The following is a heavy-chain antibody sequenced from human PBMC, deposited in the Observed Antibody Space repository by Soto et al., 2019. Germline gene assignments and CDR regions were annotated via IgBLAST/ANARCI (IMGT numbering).Heavy chain of an antibody. CDR2: INSDGGTT. V-gene: IGHV3-64*04. D-gene: IGHD5-18*01. CDR3: ARERERYSYGWYFDY. CDR1: GFTFREYS. Sequence: LRLSCSASGFTFREYSMHWVRQAPGKGLPYVSTINSDGGTTDYADSVKGRFTISRDNSKNTLYLQMNSLRAEDTAVYYCARERERYSYGWYFDYWGQGTLVTVSS. J-gene: IGHJ4*02.